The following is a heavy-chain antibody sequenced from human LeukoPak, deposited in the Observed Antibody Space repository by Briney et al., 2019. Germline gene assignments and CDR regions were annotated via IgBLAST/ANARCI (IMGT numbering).Heavy chain of an antibody. CDR2: ISGSGSDT. J-gene: IGHJ4*02. V-gene: IGHV3-23*01. D-gene: IGHD6-13*01. Sequence: GGSLRLSCAASGLTFSSYAMSWVRQAPGKGLEWVSSISGSGSDTHCADSVKGRFTISRDNSKNTLYVQMNSLRGEDTAVYYCAKNFQGSWYYFDYWGQGTLVTVSS. CDR3: AKNFQGSWYYFDY. CDR1: GLTFSSYA.